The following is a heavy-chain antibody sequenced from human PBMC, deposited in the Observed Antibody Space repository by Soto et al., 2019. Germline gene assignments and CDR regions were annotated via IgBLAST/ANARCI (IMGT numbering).Heavy chain of an antibody. CDR2: TARKDESSTT. V-gene: IGHV3-72*01. Sequence: EVQLVESGGGLVQPGGSLRLSCAASGFTFSDHYMDWVRQAPGKGLEWLARTARKDESSTTGYAATGKGRFTVSRDDSMSTLSEKMNRLRSEDMAGHYGGRGYCSCPRRGRAHDGLDVWGQGTTVTVSS. CDR1: GFTFSDHY. D-gene: IGHD2-15*01. J-gene: IGHJ6*02. CDR3: GRGYCSCPRRGRAHDGLDV.